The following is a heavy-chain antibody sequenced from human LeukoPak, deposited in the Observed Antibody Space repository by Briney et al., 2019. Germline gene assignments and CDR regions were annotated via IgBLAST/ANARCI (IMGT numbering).Heavy chain of an antibody. D-gene: IGHD3-3*01. CDR3: AKDLAPCYDFWSGLGFDY. V-gene: IGHV3-48*03. Sequence: PGGSLRLSCAASGFTFSSYEMNWVRQAPGKGLEWVSYISSSGSTIYYADSVKGRFTISRDNAKNSLYLQLSSLRAEDTAIYYCAKDLAPCYDFWSGLGFDYWGQGTLVTVSS. J-gene: IGHJ4*02. CDR1: GFTFSSYE. CDR2: ISSSGSTI.